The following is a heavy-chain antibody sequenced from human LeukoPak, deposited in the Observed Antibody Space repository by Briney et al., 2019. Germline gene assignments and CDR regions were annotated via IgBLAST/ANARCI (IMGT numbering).Heavy chain of an antibody. J-gene: IGHJ4*02. CDR3: ARARDSYDIQFDY. CDR1: GFTFSIYA. Sequence: GGSLRLSCAASGFTFSIYAMSWVRQAPGKGLEWVSAISGSGGSTYYADSVKGRFTISRDNSKNTLYLQMNSLRAEDTAVYYCARARDSYDIQFDYWGQGTLVTVSS. CDR2: ISGSGGST. D-gene: IGHD3-9*01. V-gene: IGHV3-23*01.